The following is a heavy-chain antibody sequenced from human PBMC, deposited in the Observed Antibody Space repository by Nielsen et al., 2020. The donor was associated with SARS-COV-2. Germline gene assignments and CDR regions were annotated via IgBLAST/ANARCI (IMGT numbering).Heavy chain of an antibody. J-gene: IGHJ4*02. CDR3: AGSQGQPYYFDY. CDR2: IGGNGRNI. V-gene: IGHV3-48*03. D-gene: IGHD3-10*01. Sequence: GGSLRLSCTASGFTFGDYAMSWVRQAPGKALEWLSYIGGNGRNIFYADSVKGRFTISRDNAENSLSLQMNSLRAEDTAVYYCAGSQGQPYYFDYWGQGTLVTVSS. CDR1: GFTFGDYA.